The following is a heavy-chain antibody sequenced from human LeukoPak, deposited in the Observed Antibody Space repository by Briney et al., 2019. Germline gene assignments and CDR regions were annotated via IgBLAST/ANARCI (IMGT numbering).Heavy chain of an antibody. Sequence: GGSLRLSCAASGFSFSNFAMNWVRLAPGKGLEWVSSISGSGGNTYYADSVNGRVTISRDNSMDTLYLHINGLRVEDTATYFCAKRGSGGYHHYYYHMDAWGKGTTVTVSS. CDR3: AKRGSGGYHHYYYHMDA. D-gene: IGHD1-26*01. CDR1: GFSFSNFA. CDR2: ISGSGGNT. V-gene: IGHV3-23*01. J-gene: IGHJ6*03.